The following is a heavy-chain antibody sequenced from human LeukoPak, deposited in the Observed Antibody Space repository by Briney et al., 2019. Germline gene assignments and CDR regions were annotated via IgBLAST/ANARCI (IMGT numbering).Heavy chain of an antibody. J-gene: IGHJ4*02. CDR3: ARADGYNLDY. Sequence: GASVKVSCKASGGTFSSYAISWVRQAPGQGLEWMGRIIPIFGIANYAQKFQGRVTITADKSTSTAYMELSSLRSEDTAAYYCARADGYNLDYWGQGTLVTVSS. D-gene: IGHD5-24*01. V-gene: IGHV1-69*04. CDR1: GGTFSSYA. CDR2: IIPIFGIA.